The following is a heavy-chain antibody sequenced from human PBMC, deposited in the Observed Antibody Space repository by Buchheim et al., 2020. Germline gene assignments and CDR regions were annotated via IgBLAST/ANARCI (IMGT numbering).Heavy chain of an antibody. CDR2: IKQDGSEK. J-gene: IGHJ4*02. CDR3: ARDPWPPNFDY. Sequence: EVQLVESGGGLVQPGGSLRLSCAASGFTFSIYWMNWVRQAPGKGLEWVANIKQDGSEKYYVDSVRGRFTISRDNAKNSLYLQMNSLRAEDTAVYYCARDPWPPNFDYWGQGTL. D-gene: IGHD2-8*01. V-gene: IGHV3-7*03. CDR1: GFTFSIYW.